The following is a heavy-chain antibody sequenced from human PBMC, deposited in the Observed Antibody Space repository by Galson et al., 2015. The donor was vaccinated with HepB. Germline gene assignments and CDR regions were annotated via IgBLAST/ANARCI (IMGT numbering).Heavy chain of an antibody. CDR1: GFTFSSYA. Sequence: SLRLSCAASGFTFSSYAMHWVRQAPGKGLEWVAVISYDGSNKYYADSVKGRFTISRDNSKNTLYLQMNSLRAEDTAVYYCARESLRVTATLVGAKHWGQGTLVTVSS. V-gene: IGHV3-30-3*01. J-gene: IGHJ1*01. CDR2: ISYDGSNK. D-gene: IGHD2-21*02. CDR3: ARESLRVTATLVGAKH.